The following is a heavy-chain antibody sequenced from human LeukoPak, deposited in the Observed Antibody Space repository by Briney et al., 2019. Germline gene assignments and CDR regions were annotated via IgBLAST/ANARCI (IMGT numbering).Heavy chain of an antibody. Sequence: SETLSLTCAVYGGSFSGYYWSWIRQPPGKGLEWIGEINHSGSTNYNPSLKSRVTISVVTSKDQFSLKLSSVTAADTAVYYCAGSIAAAIDYWGQGTLVTVSS. J-gene: IGHJ4*02. CDR2: INHSGST. CDR3: AGSIAAAIDY. CDR1: GGSFSGYY. D-gene: IGHD6-13*01. V-gene: IGHV4-34*01.